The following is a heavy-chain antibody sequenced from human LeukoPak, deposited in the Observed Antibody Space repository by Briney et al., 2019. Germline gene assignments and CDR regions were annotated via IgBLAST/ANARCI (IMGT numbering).Heavy chain of an antibody. V-gene: IGHV4-59*08. D-gene: IGHD3-22*01. CDR3: ARSSAYGGAFDI. Sequence: SETLSLTCTVSGGSISSYYWSWIRQPPGKGLEWIGYIYYSGSTNYNPSLKSRVTISVDTSKNQFSLNLSSVTAADTAVYYCARSSAYGGAFDIWGQGTMVTVSS. J-gene: IGHJ3*02. CDR2: IYYSGST. CDR1: GGSISSYY.